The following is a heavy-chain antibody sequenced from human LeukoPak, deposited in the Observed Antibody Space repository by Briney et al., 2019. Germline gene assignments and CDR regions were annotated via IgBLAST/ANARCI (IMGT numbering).Heavy chain of an antibody. CDR3: ARAQYPQYYMDA. CDR2: MNPNSGNT. D-gene: IGHD2-2*01. Sequence: ASVKVSCKASGYTFTTYDINWVRQATGQGLEWMGWMNPNSGNTGYAQKFQGRVTITRNTSISTAYMELSSLRSEDTAVYYCARAQYPQYYMDAWGKGTTVTVSS. J-gene: IGHJ6*03. V-gene: IGHV1-8*03. CDR1: GYTFTTYD.